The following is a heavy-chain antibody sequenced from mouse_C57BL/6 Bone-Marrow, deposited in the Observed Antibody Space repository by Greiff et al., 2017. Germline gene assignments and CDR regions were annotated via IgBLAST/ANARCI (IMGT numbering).Heavy chain of an antibody. CDR2: IRSKSNNYAT. CDR1: GFSFNTYA. D-gene: IGHD1-1*01. V-gene: IGHV10-1*01. Sequence: EVMLVESGGGLVQPKGSLKLSCAASGFSFNTYAMNWVRQAPGKGLEWVARIRSKSNNYATYYADSVKDRFTISRDDSESMLYLQMNNLKTEDTAMYYFVRALFLGGYFDVWGTGTTVTVSS. CDR3: VRALFLGGYFDV. J-gene: IGHJ1*03.